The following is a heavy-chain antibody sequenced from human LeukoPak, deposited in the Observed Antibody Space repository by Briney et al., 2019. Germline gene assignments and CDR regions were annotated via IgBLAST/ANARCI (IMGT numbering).Heavy chain of an antibody. V-gene: IGHV3-33*03. J-gene: IGHJ4*02. CDR1: RFTFSRYG. CDR3: AKDRSDYDGSSSVY. CDR2: IWYDGSSK. Sequence: GGSPRLSCAASRFTFSRYGMHWVRQAPGKGLEWVAAIWYDGSSKYYADSVKGRFTISRDNSKNTLYLQMDSLRAEDTAVYYCAKDRSDYDGSSSVYWGQGALVTVAS. D-gene: IGHD3-22*01.